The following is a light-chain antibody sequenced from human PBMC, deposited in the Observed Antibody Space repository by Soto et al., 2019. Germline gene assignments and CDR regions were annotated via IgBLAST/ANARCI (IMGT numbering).Light chain of an antibody. CDR3: CSFAASYTYV. Sequence: HCALTQPRSVSGCPGQSVTISCTGTSSDVGGYNYVSWYQQHPGKAPKRMIYDVSKRPSGVPDRFSGSKSGNTASLTISGLQAEDEADYYCCSFAASYTYVFGPGTKVP. CDR1: SSDVGGYNY. CDR2: DVS. J-gene: IGLJ1*01. V-gene: IGLV2-11*01.